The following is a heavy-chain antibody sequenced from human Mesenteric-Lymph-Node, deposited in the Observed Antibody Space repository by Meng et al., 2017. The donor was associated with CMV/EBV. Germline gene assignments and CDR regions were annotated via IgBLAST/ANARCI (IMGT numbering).Heavy chain of an antibody. CDR3: ARVLMVVGCTSCFTLPFDY. CDR1: GYTFTGYY. Sequence: ASVKVSCKASGYTFTGYYMHWVRQAPGQGLEWMGWINPNSGGTNYAQKFQGRVTITRDTSISTAYMELSRLRSDDTAVYYCARVLMVVGCTSCFTLPFDYWGQGTLVTVSS. D-gene: IGHD2-2*02. J-gene: IGHJ4*02. V-gene: IGHV1-2*02. CDR2: INPNSGGT.